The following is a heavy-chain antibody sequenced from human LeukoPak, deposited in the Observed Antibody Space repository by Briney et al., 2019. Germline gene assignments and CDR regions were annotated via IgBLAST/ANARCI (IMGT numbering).Heavy chain of an antibody. J-gene: IGHJ3*02. CDR3: ARDPLWFGELVDAFDI. D-gene: IGHD3-10*01. Sequence: GGSLRLSCAASGFTFSSYGMHWVRQAPGKGLEWVAVIWYDGSNKYYADSVKGRFTIPRDNSKNTLYLQMNSLRAEDTAVYYCARDPLWFGELVDAFDIWGQGTMVTVSS. V-gene: IGHV3-33*01. CDR1: GFTFSSYG. CDR2: IWYDGSNK.